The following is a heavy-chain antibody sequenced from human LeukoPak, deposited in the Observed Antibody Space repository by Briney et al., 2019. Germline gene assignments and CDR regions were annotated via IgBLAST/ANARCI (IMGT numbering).Heavy chain of an antibody. CDR1: GFSFSQYW. CDR2: IKEDGSEK. Sequence: GGSLRLSCAASGFSFSQYWMNWVCQAPGKGLEWVANIKEDGSEKKCVDSVKGRFTISRDNAKNSLYLQMNSLRVEDTAVYYCARSLYYDGSSGYRPLDYWGLGTLVTVSS. J-gene: IGHJ4*02. V-gene: IGHV3-7*01. CDR3: ARSLYYDGSSGYRPLDY. D-gene: IGHD3-22*01.